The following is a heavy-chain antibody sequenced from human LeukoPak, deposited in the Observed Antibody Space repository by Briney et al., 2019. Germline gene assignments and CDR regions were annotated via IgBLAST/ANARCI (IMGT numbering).Heavy chain of an antibody. V-gene: IGHV4-59*08. Sequence: SETLSLTCIVSGDSISRYYWSWIRQPPGKGLEWIGCIYDSGSTNFNLSLKSRVTISVDTSKNQFSLKLNSMTAADTSVYYCARQAYCSSTSCYKLDQWGQGTLVTVSS. J-gene: IGHJ4*02. CDR1: GDSISRYY. D-gene: IGHD2-2*02. CDR2: IYDSGST. CDR3: ARQAYCSSTSCYKLDQ.